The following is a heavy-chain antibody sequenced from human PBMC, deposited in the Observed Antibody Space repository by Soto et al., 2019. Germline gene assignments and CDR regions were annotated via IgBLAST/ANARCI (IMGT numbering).Heavy chain of an antibody. D-gene: IGHD3-3*01. CDR3: ASVPYYDFGSGSFDY. CDR2: ILPIFGTA. V-gene: IGHV1-69*13. J-gene: IGHJ4*02. CDR1: GGTFSSYA. Sequence: GASVTVSCTAYGGTFSSYAISWVRQAPGQGLEWMGGILPIFGTASYAQKFQGRVTITADESTSTAYMELSSLRSEDTAVYYCASVPYYDFGSGSFDYWGQGTLVTVSS.